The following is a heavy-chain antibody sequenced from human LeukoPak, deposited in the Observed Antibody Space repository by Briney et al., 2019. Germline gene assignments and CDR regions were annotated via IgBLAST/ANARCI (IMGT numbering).Heavy chain of an antibody. J-gene: IGHJ6*02. CDR1: GCTFSSYA. D-gene: IGHD3-3*01. CDR2: IIPILGIA. Sequence: GASVKVSCKASGCTFSSYAISWVRQAPGQGLEWMGRIIPILGIANYAQKFQGRVTITADKSTSTAYMELSSLRSEDTAVYYCARDREFWSGYYQEYYYYGMDVWGQGTTVTVSS. V-gene: IGHV1-69*04. CDR3: ARDREFWSGYYQEYYYYGMDV.